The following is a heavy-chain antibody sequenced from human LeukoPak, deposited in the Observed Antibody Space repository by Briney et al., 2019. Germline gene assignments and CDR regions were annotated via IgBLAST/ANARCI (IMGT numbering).Heavy chain of an antibody. V-gene: IGHV3-11*01. J-gene: IGHJ5*02. D-gene: IGHD4-23*01. CDR2: ISSGGSGV. CDR3: ARAVGA. Sequence: GGSLRLSCAASGFTFSDYCMSWIRQAPGKGLEWLSYISSGGSGVYYADSVKGRFIMSRDNAKNSVFLQMNSLRAEDTAVYYCARAVGAWGQGTLVTVSS. CDR1: GFTFSDYC.